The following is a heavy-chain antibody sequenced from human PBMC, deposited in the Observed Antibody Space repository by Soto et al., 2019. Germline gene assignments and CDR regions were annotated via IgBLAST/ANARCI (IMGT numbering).Heavy chain of an antibody. D-gene: IGHD5-18*01. Sequence: GGSLRLSCAASGFTFSGSTIHWVRQASGKGLEWVGRSRSKADSYATEYGASVKGRFTISRDDSKNTAYLQMNSLKTEDTAVYYCTRPGDEDTAILDYWGQGTLVTVSS. CDR2: SRSKADSYAT. J-gene: IGHJ4*02. V-gene: IGHV3-73*01. CDR1: GFTFSGST. CDR3: TRPGDEDTAILDY.